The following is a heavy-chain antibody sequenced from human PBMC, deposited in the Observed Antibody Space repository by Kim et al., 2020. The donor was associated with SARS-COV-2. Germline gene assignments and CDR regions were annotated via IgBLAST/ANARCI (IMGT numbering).Heavy chain of an antibody. CDR1: GFTFSSYG. Sequence: GGSLRLSCAASGFTFSSYGMHWVRQAPGKGLEWVAVISYDGSNKYYADSVKGRFTISRDNSKNTLYLQMNSLRAEDTAVYYCAKDLSSSWWERYYYYYGMDVWGQGTTVTVSS. CDR3: AKDLSSSWWERYYYYYGMDV. D-gene: IGHD6-13*01. J-gene: IGHJ6*02. CDR2: ISYDGSNK. V-gene: IGHV3-30*18.